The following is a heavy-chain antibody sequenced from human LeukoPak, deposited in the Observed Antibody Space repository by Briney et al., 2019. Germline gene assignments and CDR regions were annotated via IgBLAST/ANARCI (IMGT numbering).Heavy chain of an antibody. V-gene: IGHV4-39*07. D-gene: IGHD6-13*01. J-gene: IGHJ4*02. Sequence: PSETLSLTCTVSGGSLSSSSYYWGWIRQPPGKGLEWIGSIYYSGSTYYNPSLKSRVTISVDTSKNQFSLKLSSVTAADTAVYYCARDVGAGIAAAFDYWGQGTLVTVSS. CDR3: ARDVGAGIAAAFDY. CDR1: GGSLSSSSYY. CDR2: IYYSGST.